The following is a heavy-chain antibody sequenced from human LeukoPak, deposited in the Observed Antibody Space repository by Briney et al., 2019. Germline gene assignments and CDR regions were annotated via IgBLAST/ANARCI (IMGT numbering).Heavy chain of an antibody. J-gene: IGHJ4*02. CDR1: GFTFSSYE. D-gene: IGHD5-12*01. Sequence: PGGSLRLSCAASGFTFSSYEMNWVRQAPGKGLEWVSYITTSGSTIYYADFVKGRFTISRDNAKNSLYLQMDSLRAEDTAVYFCARDRGFSGYIDYWGQGTLVTVSS. CDR3: ARDRGFSGYIDY. V-gene: IGHV3-48*03. CDR2: ITTSGSTI.